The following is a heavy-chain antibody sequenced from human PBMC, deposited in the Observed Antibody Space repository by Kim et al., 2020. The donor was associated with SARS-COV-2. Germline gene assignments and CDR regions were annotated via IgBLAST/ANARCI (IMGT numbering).Heavy chain of an antibody. D-gene: IGHD1-26*01. CDR2: GNGDT. Sequence: GNGDTKHSQKFQGRVTLTSDTSASAAYMELSSLGSEDTAVYYCARSRSLDYWGQGPLVTVSS. CDR3: ARSRSLDY. V-gene: IGHV1-3*01. J-gene: IGHJ4*02.